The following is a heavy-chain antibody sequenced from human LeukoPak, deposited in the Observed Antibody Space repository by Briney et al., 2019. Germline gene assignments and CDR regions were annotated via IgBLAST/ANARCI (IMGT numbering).Heavy chain of an antibody. J-gene: IGHJ4*02. Sequence: GGSLRLSCGASGFTVSSNYMGWVRQAPGKGLEWVANIQQDGSEKYYVDSVKGRFTISRDNAKNSLYLQMNSLRAEDTAVYYCARNPPRYFNWGQGTLVTVSS. CDR2: IQQDGSEK. V-gene: IGHV3-7*05. CDR3: ARNPPRYFN. CDR1: GFTVSSNY. D-gene: IGHD1-26*01.